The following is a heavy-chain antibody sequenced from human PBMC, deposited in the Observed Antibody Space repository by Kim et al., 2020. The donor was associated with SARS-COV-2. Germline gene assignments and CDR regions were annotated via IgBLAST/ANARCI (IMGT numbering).Heavy chain of an antibody. J-gene: IGHJ4*02. V-gene: IGHV7-4-1*02. CDR2: INTNTGNP. D-gene: IGHD3-10*01. Sequence: ASVKVSCKASGYTFTSYAMNWVRQAPGQGLEWMGWINTNTGNPTYAQGFTGRFVFSLDTSVSTAYLQISSLKAEDTAVYYCARDRVTMVRGVRGVFDYWGQGTLVTVSS. CDR3: ARDRVTMVRGVRGVFDY. CDR1: GYTFTSYA.